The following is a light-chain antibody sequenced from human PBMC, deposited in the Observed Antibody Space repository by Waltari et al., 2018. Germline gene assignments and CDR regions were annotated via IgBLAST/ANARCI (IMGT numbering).Light chain of an antibody. CDR2: STT. Sequence: QTVVTQEPSLTVSPGGTVTLTCASNTGAVTSGFYTNWFQHKPGQAPRALIYSTTNKYSWTPARFSGSLLGDKAALTLSGVQPEDEAEYYCLLYYGGVHVFGGGTKLTVL. J-gene: IGLJ2*01. CDR1: TGAVTSGFY. CDR3: LLYYGGVHV. V-gene: IGLV7-43*01.